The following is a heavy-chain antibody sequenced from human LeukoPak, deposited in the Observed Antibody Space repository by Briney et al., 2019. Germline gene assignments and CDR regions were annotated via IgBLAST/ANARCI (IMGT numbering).Heavy chain of an antibody. CDR3: ARDRDRDYGPGAMFDP. CDR1: GFTFSSYA. D-gene: IGHD4-17*01. V-gene: IGHV3-30*04. Sequence: GGSLRLSCAASGFTFSSYAMHWVRQAPGKGLEWEAVISYDGSNKYYADSVKGRFTISRDNSKNTLYLQMNSLRAEDTAVYYCARDRDRDYGPGAMFDPWGQGTLVTVSS. CDR2: ISYDGSNK. J-gene: IGHJ5*02.